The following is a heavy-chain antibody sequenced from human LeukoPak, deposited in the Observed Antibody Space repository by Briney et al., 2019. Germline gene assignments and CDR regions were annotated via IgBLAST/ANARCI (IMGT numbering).Heavy chain of an antibody. Sequence: SSETLSLTCTVSGGSFSSYYWSWIRQPPGKGLEWIGHIYYSGTNKYNPSLKSRVTISVDTSKNQFSLKLSSVTAADTAVYYCAGRYDFWSGWIDAFDIWGQGTMVTVSS. V-gene: IGHV4-59*08. CDR1: GGSFSSYY. CDR3: AGRYDFWSGWIDAFDI. D-gene: IGHD3-3*01. J-gene: IGHJ3*02. CDR2: IYYSGTN.